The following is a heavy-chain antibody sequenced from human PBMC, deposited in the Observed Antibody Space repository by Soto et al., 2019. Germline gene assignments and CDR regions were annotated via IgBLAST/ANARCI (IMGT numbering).Heavy chain of an antibody. V-gene: IGHV6-1*01. CDR2: TYYRSKWYN. D-gene: IGHD2-15*01. Sequence: SQTLSLTCAISGDSVSSNSAAWNRIRQSPSRGLEWLGRTYYRSKWYNDYAVSVKSRITINPDTSKNQFSLQLNSVTPEDTAVYYCARDLPCSGGSCYGRSAFDIWGQGTMVTVSS. CDR3: ARDLPCSGGSCYGRSAFDI. CDR1: GDSVSSNSAA. J-gene: IGHJ3*02.